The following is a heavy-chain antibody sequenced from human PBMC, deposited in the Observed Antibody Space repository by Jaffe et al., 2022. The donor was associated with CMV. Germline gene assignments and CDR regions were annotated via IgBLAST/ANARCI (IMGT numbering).Heavy chain of an antibody. CDR1: GYTFTGYY. CDR2: INPNSGGT. J-gene: IGHJ6*02. V-gene: IGHV1-2*02. Sequence: QVQLVQSGAEVKKPGASVKVSCKASGYTFTGYYMHWVRQAPGQGLEWMGWINPNSGGTNYAQKFQGRVTMTRDTSISTAYMELSRLRSDDTAVYYCARGGKVGYCSGGSCYNNDYYYGMDVWGQGTTVTVSS. D-gene: IGHD2-15*01. CDR3: ARGGKVGYCSGGSCYNNDYYYGMDV.